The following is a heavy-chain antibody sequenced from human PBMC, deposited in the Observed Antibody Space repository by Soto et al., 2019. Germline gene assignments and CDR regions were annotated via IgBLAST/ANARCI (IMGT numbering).Heavy chain of an antibody. Sequence: SETLSLTCTVSGGSVSSGDYYWSWIRQPPGKGLEWIGYIYNSGSTKYKPSLESRVTISVDTSKNQFSLKLRSVTAADTAVYYCASGRRMYYYDSSDYYPFDYWGQGTLVTVSS. CDR2: IYNSGST. CDR1: GGSVSSGDYY. CDR3: ASGRRMYYYDSSDYYPFDY. V-gene: IGHV4-61*08. D-gene: IGHD3-22*01. J-gene: IGHJ4*02.